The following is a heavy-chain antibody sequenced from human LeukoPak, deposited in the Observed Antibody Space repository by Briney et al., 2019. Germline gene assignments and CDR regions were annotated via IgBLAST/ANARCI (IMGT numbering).Heavy chain of an antibody. D-gene: IGHD3-9*01. CDR3: ARDYKVLTVYPLTQLVAP. J-gene: IGHJ5*02. CDR2: IYYSGSN. V-gene: IGHV4-39*07. CDR1: GGSISSSSYY. Sequence: SETLSLTCTVSGGSISSSSYYWGCIRQPPGKGLEWIGSIYYSGSNNYNPSLKSRVTMSVDTSKNPFYLKLNSVTAAATACYSCARDYKVLTVYPLTQLVAPWGQGTLVTVSS.